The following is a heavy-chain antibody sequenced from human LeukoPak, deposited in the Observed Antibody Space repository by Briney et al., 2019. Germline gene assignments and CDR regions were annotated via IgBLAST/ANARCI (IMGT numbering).Heavy chain of an antibody. J-gene: IGHJ4*02. V-gene: IGHV1-8*01. CDR2: MNPNSGNT. CDR1: GYTFTNYD. CDR3: ARGLRXEQQLLRAFDY. D-gene: IGHD6-13*01. Sequence: ASVRVSCKASGYTFTNYDINWVRQASGQGLEWMGWMNPNSGNTGSAQKFQGRVTMTSNTSISTAYMELSSLRSEDKAVYYCARGLRXEQQLLRAFDYWGQGTPVTVSS.